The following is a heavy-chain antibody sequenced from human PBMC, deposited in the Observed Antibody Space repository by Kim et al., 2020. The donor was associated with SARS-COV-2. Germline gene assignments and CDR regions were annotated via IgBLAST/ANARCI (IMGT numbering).Heavy chain of an antibody. V-gene: IGHV3-23*01. D-gene: IGHD2-21*02. CDR2: ST. J-gene: IGHJ4*02. CDR3: AKMRTVVTPG. Sequence: STYYADSVKGRFTISRDNSKNTLYLQMNSLRAEDTAVYYCAKMRTVVTPGWGQGTLVTVSS.